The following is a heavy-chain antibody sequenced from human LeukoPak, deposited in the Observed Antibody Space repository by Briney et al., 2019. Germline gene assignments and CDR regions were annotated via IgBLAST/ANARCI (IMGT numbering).Heavy chain of an antibody. V-gene: IGHV4-30-4*01. CDR1: GGSISSGDYY. D-gene: IGHD3-10*01. J-gene: IGHJ6*02. CDR2: IYYSGST. Sequence: PSETLSLTCTVSGGSISSGDYYWSWIRQPPGKGLEWIGYIYYSGSTYYNPSLKSRVTISVDTSKNQFSLKLSSVTAADTAVYYCARDMVWGSGSRYGMDVWGQGTTVTVSS. CDR3: ARDMVWGSGSRYGMDV.